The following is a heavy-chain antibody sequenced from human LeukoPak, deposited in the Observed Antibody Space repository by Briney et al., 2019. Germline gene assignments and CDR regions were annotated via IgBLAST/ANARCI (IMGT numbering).Heavy chain of an antibody. J-gene: IGHJ6*02. V-gene: IGHV3-30*03. CDR2: ISYDGSNK. Sequence: PGGSLRLSCAASGFTFSSYGMHWVRQAPGKGLEWVAVISYDGSNKYYADSVKGRFTISRDNSKNTLYLQMNSLRAEDTAVYYCGSNDYYYGMDVWGQGTTVTVSS. CDR3: GSNDYYYGMDV. D-gene: IGHD4-11*01. CDR1: GFTFSSYG.